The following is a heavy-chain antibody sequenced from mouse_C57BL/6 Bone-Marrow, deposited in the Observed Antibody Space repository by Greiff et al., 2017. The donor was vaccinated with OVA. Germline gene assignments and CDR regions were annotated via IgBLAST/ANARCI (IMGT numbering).Heavy chain of an antibody. D-gene: IGHD2-4*01. V-gene: IGHV1-64*01. Sequence: QVQLQQPGAELVKPGASVKLSCKASGYTFTSYWMHWVKQRPGQGLEWIGMIHPNSGSTNYNEKFKSKATLTVDKSSITAYMQLSSLTSEDSAVYYCARDDYDGWYFDVWGTGTTVTVSS. CDR2: IHPNSGST. J-gene: IGHJ1*03. CDR1: GYTFTSYW. CDR3: ARDDYDGWYFDV.